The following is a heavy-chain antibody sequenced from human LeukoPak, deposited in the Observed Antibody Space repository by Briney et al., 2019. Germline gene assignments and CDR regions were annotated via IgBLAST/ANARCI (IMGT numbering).Heavy chain of an antibody. D-gene: IGHD3-22*01. CDR3: ARDASGDSSGYGDAFDI. Sequence: PGGSLRLSCAASGFTVSSNYMSWVRQAPGKGLEWVSVIYSGGSTYCADSVKGRFTISRDNSKNTLYLQMNSLRAEDTAVYYCARDASGDSSGYGDAFDIWGQGTMVTVSS. CDR1: GFTVSSNY. J-gene: IGHJ3*02. CDR2: IYSGGST. V-gene: IGHV3-66*02.